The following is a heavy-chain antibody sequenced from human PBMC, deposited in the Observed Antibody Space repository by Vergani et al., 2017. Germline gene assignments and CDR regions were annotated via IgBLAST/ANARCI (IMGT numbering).Heavy chain of an antibody. Sequence: QVQLVESGGGVVQPGRSLRLSCVMSGFTVTNYAIFWVRQAPGKGLEWVSVIWHDGGNKHFADSVAGRFAISRDDSKKTVYLEMTNLRAEDTALYYCVKDAGSYENFFDSWGQGTLVTVSS. D-gene: IGHD1-26*01. J-gene: IGHJ4*02. CDR3: VKDAGSYENFFDS. CDR1: GFTVTNYA. CDR2: IWHDGGNK. V-gene: IGHV3-33*03.